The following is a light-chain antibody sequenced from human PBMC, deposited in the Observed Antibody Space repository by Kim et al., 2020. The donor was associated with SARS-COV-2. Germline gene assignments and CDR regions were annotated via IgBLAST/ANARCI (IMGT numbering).Light chain of an antibody. CDR2: AAS. CDR1: QPINNY. V-gene: IGKV1-27*01. Sequence: DIQMTQSPSSLSASVGDRVTITCRAGQPINNYLVWYQQRPGKVPKLLIYAASTLQSGVPSRFSGSGSGTDFTLTISSLQPEDVATYYCQKYNSAPLTFGGGTKVDIK. CDR3: QKYNSAPLT. J-gene: IGKJ4*01.